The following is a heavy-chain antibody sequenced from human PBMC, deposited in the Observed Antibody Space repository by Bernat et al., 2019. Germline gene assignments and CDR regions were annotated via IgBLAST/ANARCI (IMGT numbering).Heavy chain of an antibody. V-gene: IGHV4-39*01. CDR1: GGSISSSSYY. D-gene: IGHD6-13*01. CDR2: IYYSGST. CDR3: ARLSHSSYKVDY. J-gene: IGHJ4*02. Sequence: QLQLQESGPGLVKPSETLSLTCTVSGGSISSSSYYWGWIRQPPGKGLEWIGSIYYSGSTYYNPSLKRRVTISVDTSKNQFSLKLGSVTAADTAVYYWARLSHSSYKVDYWGQGTLVTVSS.